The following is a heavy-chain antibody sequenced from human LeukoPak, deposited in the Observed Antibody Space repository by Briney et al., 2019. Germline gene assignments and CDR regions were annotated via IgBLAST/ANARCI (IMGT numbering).Heavy chain of an antibody. V-gene: IGHV3-7*03. D-gene: IGHD6-19*01. CDR2: IKEDGSKK. J-gene: IGHJ6*02. CDR1: GFSFSSYW. CDR3: ARDPGRQYSSIADV. Sequence: GGTQRLSCAASGFSFSSYWMNWVRRAPGKGLEWLANIKEDGSKKYCVDSVKGRFTISRDNAKNSLYLQMDSLRAEDTAVYYCARDPGRQYSSIADVWGQGTTVTVSS.